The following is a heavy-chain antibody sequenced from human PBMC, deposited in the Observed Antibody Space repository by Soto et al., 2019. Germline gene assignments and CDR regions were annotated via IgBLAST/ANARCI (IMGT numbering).Heavy chain of an antibody. J-gene: IGHJ4*02. D-gene: IGHD2-15*01. CDR1: GGSFSGYY. Sequence: QVQLQQWGAGLLKPSETLSLTCAVYGGSFSGYYWSWIRQPPGKGLEWIGEINHSGSTNYNPSLKSRVPIAVDTSKNQFSRKLSSVTAADTAVYYCARGKGYCSGGSCYRGRRFDYWGRGTLVTVSS. CDR3: ARGKGYCSGGSCYRGRRFDY. CDR2: INHSGST. V-gene: IGHV4-34*01.